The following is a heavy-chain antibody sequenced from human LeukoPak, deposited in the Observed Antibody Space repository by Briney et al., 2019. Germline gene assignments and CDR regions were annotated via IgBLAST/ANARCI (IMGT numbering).Heavy chain of an antibody. CDR3: ARGRLVAVVVAATRRAEYFQH. D-gene: IGHD2-15*01. Sequence: SETLSLTCTVSGGSISTSTYCWDWVRQPPGKGLGWIGSFCYSGSTYYNPSLKSRVTISVDTSKNQFSLKLSSVTAADTAVYYCARGRLVAVVVAATRRAEYFQHWGQGTLVTVSS. V-gene: IGHV4-39*01. CDR2: FCYSGST. CDR1: GGSISTSTYC. J-gene: IGHJ1*01.